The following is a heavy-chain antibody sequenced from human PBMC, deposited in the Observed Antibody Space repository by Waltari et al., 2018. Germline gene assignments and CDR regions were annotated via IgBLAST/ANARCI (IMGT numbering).Heavy chain of an antibody. J-gene: IGHJ4*02. CDR2: IYPSGST. D-gene: IGHD2-15*01. V-gene: IGHV4-61*02. CDR3: AREGREVASL. Sequence: QVQLQESGPGLVKPSQTLSLTCSVPGGSINSGTSYYWNWIRQPAGKGVEWIGRIYPSGSTKYNPSLESRVTMSIDTSKNQFSLKLSSVTAADTAVYYCAREGREVASLWGQGTLVTVSS. CDR1: GGSINSGTSYY.